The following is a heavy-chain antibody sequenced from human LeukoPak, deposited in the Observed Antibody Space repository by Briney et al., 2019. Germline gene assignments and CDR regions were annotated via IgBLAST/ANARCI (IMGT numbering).Heavy chain of an antibody. CDR3: ASLTIFGVGSYYYYGMDV. Sequence: SETLSLTCTVSGGSISSGGYYWSWLRQHPGKGLEWIGYIYYSGSTYYNPSLKSRVTISVDTSKNQFSLKLSSVTAADTAVYYCASLTIFGVGSYYYYGMDVWGQGTTVTVSS. V-gene: IGHV4-31*03. CDR2: IYYSGST. D-gene: IGHD3-3*01. J-gene: IGHJ6*02. CDR1: GGSISSGGYY.